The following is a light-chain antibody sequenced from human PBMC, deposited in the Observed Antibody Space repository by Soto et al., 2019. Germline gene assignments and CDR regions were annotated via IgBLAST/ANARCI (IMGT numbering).Light chain of an antibody. J-gene: IGLJ1*01. CDR2: DVS. CDR1: SSDVGAFNY. Sequence: QSALTQPASVSGSPGQAITISCSGTSSDVGAFNYVSWYQQHPGKAPKLMIYDVSNRPSGVSNRFSGSKSGNTASLTISGLRAEDEADYYCNSYTSNNTEVFGTGTKGTVL. CDR3: NSYTSNNTEV. V-gene: IGLV2-14*03.